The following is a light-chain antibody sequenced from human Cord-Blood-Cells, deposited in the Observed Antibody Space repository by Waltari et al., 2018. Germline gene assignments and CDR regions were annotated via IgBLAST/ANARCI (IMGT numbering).Light chain of an antibody. J-gene: IGLJ2*01. V-gene: IGLV1-44*01. CDR2: SNN. Sequence: QSVLTQPPSASGTPGQRVTISCSGSSSNIGSNTVTWYQQHPGTAPKLLIYSNNQRPSGVPDRFSGSKSGTSASLAISGLQSEDEADYYCAAWDDSLNVLFGGGTKLTVL. CDR1: SSNIGSNT. CDR3: AAWDDSLNVL.